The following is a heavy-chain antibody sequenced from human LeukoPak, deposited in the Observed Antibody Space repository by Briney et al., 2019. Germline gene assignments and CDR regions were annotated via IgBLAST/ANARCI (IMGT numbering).Heavy chain of an antibody. V-gene: IGHV1-2*02. J-gene: IGHJ6*02. CDR2: INPNSGGT. CDR3: ARSYYDILTGYWIGYYYYYGMDV. D-gene: IGHD3-9*01. CDR1: GYTFTGYY. Sequence: ASVKVSCKASGYTFTGYYMHWVRQAPGQRLEWMGWINPNSGGTNYAQKFQGRVTMTRDTSISTAYMELSRLRSDDTAVYYCARSYYDILTGYWIGYYYYYGMDVWGQGTTVTVSS.